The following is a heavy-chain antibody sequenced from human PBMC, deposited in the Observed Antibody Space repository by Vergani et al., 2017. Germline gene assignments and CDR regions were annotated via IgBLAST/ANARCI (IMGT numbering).Heavy chain of an antibody. D-gene: IGHD4-17*01. Sequence: QVQLQESGPGLVKQSQTLSLTCTVSGGSISSGGYYWSWIRQHPGKGLEWIGYIYYSGSTYYHPSLKSRVTISVDTSKNQFSLKLSSVTAADTAVYYCARVNFGDQMGNGFDPWGQGTLVTVSS. CDR1: GGSISSGGYY. V-gene: IGHV4-31*03. CDR3: ARVNFGDQMGNGFDP. CDR2: IYYSGST. J-gene: IGHJ5*02.